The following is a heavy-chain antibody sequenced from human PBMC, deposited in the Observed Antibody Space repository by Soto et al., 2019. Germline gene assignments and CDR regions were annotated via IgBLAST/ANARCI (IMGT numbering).Heavy chain of an antibody. D-gene: IGHD3-16*02. CDR1: GFSFGDYA. J-gene: IGHJ4*02. CDR2: ISWNSGST. CDR3: VKDNGLGVIPVFYYFGY. Sequence: DVQLVESGGGLVQPGRSLRLSCAASGFSFGDYAMHWVRQAPGKGLEWVAGISWNSGSTGYAESVKGRFTISRDNAKNSVYLQMNSLRAEDTAFYYCVKDNGLGVIPVFYYFGYWGQGTLVTVSS. V-gene: IGHV3-9*01.